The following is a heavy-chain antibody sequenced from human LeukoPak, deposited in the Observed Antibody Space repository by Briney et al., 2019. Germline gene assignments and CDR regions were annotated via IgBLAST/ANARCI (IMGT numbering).Heavy chain of an antibody. CDR3: ARDGLFYGDYEPFDF. V-gene: IGHV1-2*02. CDR1: GYTFTGYY. J-gene: IGHJ4*02. CDR2: INPNSGGI. Sequence: ASVKVSCKASGYTFTGYYMHWVRQAPGQGLEWMGWINPNSGGISYAQKFQGRVTMTRDMSTSTAYMELSSLRSDDTAVYYCARDGLFYGDYEPFDFWGQGTLVTVSS. D-gene: IGHD4-17*01.